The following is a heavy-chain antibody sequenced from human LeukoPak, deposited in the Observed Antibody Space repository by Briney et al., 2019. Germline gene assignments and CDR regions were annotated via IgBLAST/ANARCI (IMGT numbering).Heavy chain of an antibody. CDR2: IYYSGST. CDR1: GGSISSYY. Sequence: SETLSLTCTVSGGSISSYYRSWIRQPPGKGLEWIGYIYYSGSTNYNPSLKSRVTISVDTSKNQFSLKLSSVTAADTAVYYCAGQYCGGDCYPDYWGQGTLVTVSS. CDR3: AGQYCGGDCYPDY. V-gene: IGHV4-59*01. J-gene: IGHJ4*02. D-gene: IGHD2-21*02.